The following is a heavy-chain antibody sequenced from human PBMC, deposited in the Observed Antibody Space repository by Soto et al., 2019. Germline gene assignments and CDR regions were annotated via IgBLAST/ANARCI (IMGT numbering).Heavy chain of an antibody. CDR1: GGSFSCYY. D-gene: IGHD3-10*02. V-gene: IGHV4-34*01. J-gene: IGHJ4*02. Sequence: SETLSLTCAVYGGSFSCYYWTWIRQPPGKGLEWIGEITHSGSTNYNPSLKSRVTISVDTSKNQFSLNLNSVTAADTAVYYCARSSVRGWSYWGQGTLVTVSS. CDR2: ITHSGST. CDR3: ARSSVRGWSY.